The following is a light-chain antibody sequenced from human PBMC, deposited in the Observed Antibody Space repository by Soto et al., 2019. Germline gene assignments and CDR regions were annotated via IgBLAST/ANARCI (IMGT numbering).Light chain of an antibody. Sequence: DIQMTQSPSTLSASVGDRVTITCRASQSISSWLAWYQQKPGKAPKLLIYKASSLESGVPSMFSGSGSGTEFTLTISSLQPDEFATYYCQQYNSDLYTFGQGTKLEIK. J-gene: IGKJ2*01. CDR2: KAS. V-gene: IGKV1-5*03. CDR1: QSISSW. CDR3: QQYNSDLYT.